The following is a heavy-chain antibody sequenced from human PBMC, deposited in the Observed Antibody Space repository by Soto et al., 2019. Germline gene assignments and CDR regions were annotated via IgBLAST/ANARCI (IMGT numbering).Heavy chain of an antibody. V-gene: IGHV1-8*01. CDR2: MNPNSGNT. CDR1: RYTFTSYD. Sequence: GASVKVSCKASRYTFTSYDINWVRQATGQGLEWMGWMNPNSGNTGYAQKFQGRVTMTRNTSISTAYMELSSLRSEDTAVYYCARSPSSGWHNYYYYGMDVWGQGTTVTVSS. CDR3: ARSPSSGWHNYYYYGMDV. D-gene: IGHD6-19*01. J-gene: IGHJ6*02.